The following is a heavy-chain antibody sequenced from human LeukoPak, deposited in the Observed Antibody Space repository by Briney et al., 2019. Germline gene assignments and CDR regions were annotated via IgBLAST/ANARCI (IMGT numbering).Heavy chain of an antibody. CDR2: IYYSGST. Sequence: SQTLSLTCTVSGGSISSGDYYWSWIRQPPGKGLEWIGYIYYSGSTYYNPSPKSRVTISVDTSKNQFSLKLSSVTAADTAVYYCARSPGYWYFDLWGRGTLVTVSS. J-gene: IGHJ2*01. CDR1: GGSISSGDYY. V-gene: IGHV4-30-4*08. CDR3: ARSPGYWYFDL.